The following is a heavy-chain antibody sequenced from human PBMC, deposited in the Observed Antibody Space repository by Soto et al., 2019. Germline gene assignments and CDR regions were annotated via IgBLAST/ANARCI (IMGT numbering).Heavy chain of an antibody. CDR3: ASYQDRLRNIVVVVAAHPNYYYYGMDV. V-gene: IGHV1-69*13. CDR2: IIPIFGTA. D-gene: IGHD2-15*01. CDR1: GGTFSSYA. Sequence: ASVKVSCKASGGTFSSYAISWVRQAPGQGLEWMGGIIPIFGTANYAQKFQGRVTITADESTSTAYMELSSLRSEDTAVYYCASYQDRLRNIVVVVAAHPNYYYYGMDVWGQGTTVTVSS. J-gene: IGHJ6*02.